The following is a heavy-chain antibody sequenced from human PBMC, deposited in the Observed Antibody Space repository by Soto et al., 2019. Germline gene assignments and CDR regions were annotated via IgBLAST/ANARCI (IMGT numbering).Heavy chain of an antibody. V-gene: IGHV3-23*01. CDR1: GFTFSNYA. CDR3: ARDRGGDYPDY. J-gene: IGHJ4*02. CDR2: ISGSGGST. Sequence: EVQLLESGGGLVQPGGSLTLSCAASGFTFSNYAMSWVRQAPGKGLEWVSAISGSGGSTYYTDSVKGRFTISRDNSENTLFLQMNSLRAEDTAIYYCARDRGGDYPDYWGQGTLVTVSS. D-gene: IGHD4-17*01.